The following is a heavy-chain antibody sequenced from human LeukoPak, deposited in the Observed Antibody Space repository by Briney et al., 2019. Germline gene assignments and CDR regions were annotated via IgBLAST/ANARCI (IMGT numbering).Heavy chain of an antibody. Sequence: PSETLSLTCTVSGGSISSYYWSWIRQPLGKGLEWIGYIYYSGSTNYNPSLKSRVTISVDTSKNQFSLKLSSVTAADTAVYYCARGGGIAAGFFDYWGQGTLVTVSS. J-gene: IGHJ4*02. CDR1: GGSISSYY. CDR2: IYYSGST. D-gene: IGHD6-13*01. CDR3: ARGGGIAAGFFDY. V-gene: IGHV4-59*01.